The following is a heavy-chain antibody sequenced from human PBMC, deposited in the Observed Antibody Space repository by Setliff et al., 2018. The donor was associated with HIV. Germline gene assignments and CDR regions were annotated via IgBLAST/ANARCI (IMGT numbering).Heavy chain of an antibody. Sequence: ASVKVSCKVSGYSLTELSIHWVRRAPGKGLEWVGGFDPEDEETFYAETVQGRVTMTEDTLTDTAYMELSSLRSDDTAMYYCTVDHPDDVQVIWGQGTLVTVSS. CDR1: GYSLTELS. D-gene: IGHD1-1*01. CDR2: FDPEDEET. V-gene: IGHV1-24*01. J-gene: IGHJ4*02. CDR3: TVDHPDDVQVI.